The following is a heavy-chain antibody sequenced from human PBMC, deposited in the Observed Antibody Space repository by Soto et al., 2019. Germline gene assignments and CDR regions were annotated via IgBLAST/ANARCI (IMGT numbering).Heavy chain of an antibody. V-gene: IGHV4-34*01. D-gene: IGHD3-10*01. CDR2: INHSGST. J-gene: IGHJ6*02. Sequence: SEALSLTCAVYGGSFSGYYWSWIRQPPGKGLEWIGEINHSGSTNYNPSLKSRVTISVDTSKNQFSLKLSSVTAADTAVYYCARGGDGVLWFGEFLYYYYGMDVWGQGTTVTVSS. CDR1: GGSFSGYY. CDR3: ARGGDGVLWFGEFLYYYYGMDV.